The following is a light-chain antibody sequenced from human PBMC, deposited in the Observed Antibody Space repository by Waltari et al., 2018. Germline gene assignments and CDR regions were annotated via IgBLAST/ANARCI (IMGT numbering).Light chain of an antibody. CDR1: SGSAPSNSY. V-gene: IGLV8-61*01. Sequence: HTVLTQEPSLSVSPGGAVLPTWSLSSGSAPSNSYGTWYQQTPGLPPRTLVYKGNGRSSGVPDRFSGSILGNKAALTITGAQADDESDYYCSMYMGSGIWVFGGGTKLTVL. CDR2: KGN. J-gene: IGLJ3*02. CDR3: SMYMGSGIWV.